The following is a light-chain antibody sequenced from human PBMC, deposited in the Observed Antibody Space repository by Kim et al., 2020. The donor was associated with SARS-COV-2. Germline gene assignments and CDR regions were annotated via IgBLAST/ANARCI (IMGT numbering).Light chain of an antibody. CDR1: GSNIGTNT. Sequence: GPRVTISCSGSGSNIGTNTVNWYQQLPGTAPKLLIYGDNQRPSGVPDRFSGSKSGTSASLAISGLQSEDEADYYCVAWDDSLNGVVFGGGTQLTVL. CDR2: GDN. CDR3: VAWDDSLNGVV. V-gene: IGLV1-44*01. J-gene: IGLJ2*01.